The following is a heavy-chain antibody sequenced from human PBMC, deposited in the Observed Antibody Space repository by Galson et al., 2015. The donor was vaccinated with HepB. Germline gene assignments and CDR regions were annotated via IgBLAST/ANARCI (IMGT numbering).Heavy chain of an antibody. D-gene: IGHD3-22*01. V-gene: IGHV3-53*01. Sequence: SLRLSCAASGFAVRSNYLSWVRQAPGKGLEWVSVIYSGGTTYYADSVKGRFTISRDNSRNTLYLQMNRLRAEDTALYYCARGTDYDSSGHSLDSWGQGTLVTVSS. CDR3: ARGTDYDSSGHSLDS. J-gene: IGHJ4*02. CDR2: IYSGGTT. CDR1: GFAVRSNY.